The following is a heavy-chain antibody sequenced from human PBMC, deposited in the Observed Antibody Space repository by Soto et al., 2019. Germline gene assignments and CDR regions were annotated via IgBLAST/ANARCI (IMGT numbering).Heavy chain of an antibody. Sequence: SGPTLVNPTQTLTLTCTFSGFSLSTSGVGVDWIRQPPGKALEWLALIYWNDDKRYSPSLKSRLTITKDTSKNQVVLTMTNMDPVDTATYYCEHENKNDYGDYKFDYWGQGTLVTVSS. CDR3: EHENKNDYGDYKFDY. V-gene: IGHV2-5*01. J-gene: IGHJ4*02. CDR1: GFSLSTSGVG. D-gene: IGHD4-17*01. CDR2: IYWNDDK.